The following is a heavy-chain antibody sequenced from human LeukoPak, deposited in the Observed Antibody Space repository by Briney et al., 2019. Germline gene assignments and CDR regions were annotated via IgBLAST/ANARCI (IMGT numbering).Heavy chain of an antibody. CDR2: ISSSGSTI. V-gene: IGHV3-11*04. J-gene: IGHJ4*02. CDR1: GFTFSDYY. D-gene: IGHD6-13*01. Sequence: GGSLRLSCAASGFTFSDYYMSWIRQAPGKGLEWVSYISSSGSTIYYADSVKGRFTISRDNAKNSLYLQMNSLRAEDTAVYYCAKESKTRIAALDFWGQGTLVTVSS. CDR3: AKESKTRIAALDF.